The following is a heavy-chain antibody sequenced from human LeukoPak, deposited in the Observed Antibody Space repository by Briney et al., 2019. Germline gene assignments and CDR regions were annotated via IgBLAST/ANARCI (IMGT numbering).Heavy chain of an antibody. V-gene: IGHV4-34*01. CDR1: GGSFSGYY. CDR3: ARGRDRSHAF. Sequence: SETLSLTCAVYGGSFSGYYWSWIRQPPGKGLEWIGEINHSGSTNYNPSLKSRVTISVDTSKNQFSRKLSSVTAADTAVYYCARGRDRSHAFWGQGTMVTVSS. D-gene: IGHD3-16*01. CDR2: INHSGST. J-gene: IGHJ3*01.